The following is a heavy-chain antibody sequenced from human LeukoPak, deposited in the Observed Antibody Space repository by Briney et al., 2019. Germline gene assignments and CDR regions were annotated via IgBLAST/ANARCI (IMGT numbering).Heavy chain of an antibody. Sequence: PSETLSLTRTFSGGSLSSGSYYWRWLRQPPGKGLEGLGYISYSGTTIHNPSLKSRVTTAVDTSKNQLSMKLSSVTAADTAVYYCARQLYDYTSGWHRWFDPWGQGTQVTVSS. CDR1: GGSLSSGSYY. CDR3: ARQLYDYTSGWHRWFDP. D-gene: IGHD6-19*01. V-gene: IGHV4-61*01. J-gene: IGHJ5*02. CDR2: ISYSGTT.